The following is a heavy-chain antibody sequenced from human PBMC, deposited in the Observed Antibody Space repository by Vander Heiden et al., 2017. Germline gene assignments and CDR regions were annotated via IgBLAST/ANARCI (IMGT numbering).Heavy chain of an antibody. D-gene: IGHD1-26*01. CDR1: GYTFRNYW. V-gene: IGHV5-10-1*03. CDR2: IDPSDSYT. Sequence: EVQLVPSGAEVKKPGESLKIYCKGSGYTFRNYWINWVRQKPGKCREWLGRIDPSDSYTNYSPSFQGHVTISVDNSISTAYLQWGSLKASDSGMYFCARLSANYYGTDWHFDLWGRGTLVTVSS. J-gene: IGHJ2*01. CDR3: ARLSANYYGTDWHFDL.